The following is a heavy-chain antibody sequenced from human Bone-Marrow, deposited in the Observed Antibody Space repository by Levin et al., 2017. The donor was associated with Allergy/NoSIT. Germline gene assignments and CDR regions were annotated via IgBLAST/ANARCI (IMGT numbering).Heavy chain of an antibody. CDR3: ARTGRDAFDI. CDR2: TSYDESIK. V-gene: IGHV3-30-3*01. Sequence: GGSLRLSCAASGFTFSSYAMHWVRQAPGKGLEWVSVTSYDESIKYYTDSVKGRFTISRDNSKNTLYLQMISLRAEDTAVYYSARTGRDAFDIWGQGTMVTVSS. J-gene: IGHJ3*02. D-gene: IGHD1-14*01. CDR1: GFTFSSYA.